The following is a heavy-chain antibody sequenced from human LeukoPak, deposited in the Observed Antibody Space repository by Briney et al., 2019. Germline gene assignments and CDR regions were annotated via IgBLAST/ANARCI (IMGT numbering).Heavy chain of an antibody. CDR1: GYSISSGYQ. V-gene: IGHV4-38-2*02. D-gene: IGHD7-27*01. CDR2: VYRSGGT. J-gene: IGHJ6*03. Sequence: SETLSLTCSVSGYSISSGYQWDWIRQPPGKGLEWIGTVYRSGGTYYKPSLESRVSISVDTSKNQFSLKLRSMTAADTAVYYCARAKLGGDYYYSDVWGKGTTVTVSS. CDR3: ARAKLGGDYYYSDV.